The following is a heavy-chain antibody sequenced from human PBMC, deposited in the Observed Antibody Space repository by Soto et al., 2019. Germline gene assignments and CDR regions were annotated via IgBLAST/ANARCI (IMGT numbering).Heavy chain of an antibody. J-gene: IGHJ6*02. D-gene: IGHD3-10*01. CDR1: GYTFTSYG. CDR3: AGPDFYGSGSYYRRGYYYYGMDV. CDR2: ISAYNGNT. Sequence: ASVKVSCKASGYTFTSYGISWVRQAPGQGLEWMGWISAYNGNTNYAQKLQGRVTMTTDTSTSTAYMELRSLRSYDTAVYYCAGPDFYGSGSYYRRGYYYYGMDVWGQGTTVTVSS. V-gene: IGHV1-18*04.